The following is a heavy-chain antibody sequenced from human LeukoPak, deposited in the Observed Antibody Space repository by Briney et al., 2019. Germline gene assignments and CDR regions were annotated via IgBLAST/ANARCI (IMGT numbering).Heavy chain of an antibody. D-gene: IGHD3-3*01. Sequence: ASVKVSCKASGYTFTSYYMHWVRQAPGQGLEWMGIINPSGGSTSYAQKFQGRVTMTRDTSTSTVYMELSSLRSEDTAVYYCARDQRFYDFWSGYYGGDFDYWRQGTLVTVSS. J-gene: IGHJ4*02. V-gene: IGHV1-46*01. CDR2: INPSGGST. CDR3: ARDQRFYDFWSGYYGGDFDY. CDR1: GYTFTSYY.